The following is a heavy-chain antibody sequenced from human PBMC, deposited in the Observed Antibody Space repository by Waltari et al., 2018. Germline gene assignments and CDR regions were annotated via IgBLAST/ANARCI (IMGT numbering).Heavy chain of an antibody. CDR1: GGSISSYY. CDR3: ARTATVVTYLDY. J-gene: IGHJ4*02. Sequence: QVQLQESGPGLVKPSETLSLTCTVSGGSISSYYWSWLRQPPGKGLEWIGYIYYSGSTNYNPSLKSRVTISVDTSKNQFSLKLSSVTAADTAVYYCARTATVVTYLDYWGQGTLVTVSS. D-gene: IGHD4-17*01. V-gene: IGHV4-59*01. CDR2: IYYSGST.